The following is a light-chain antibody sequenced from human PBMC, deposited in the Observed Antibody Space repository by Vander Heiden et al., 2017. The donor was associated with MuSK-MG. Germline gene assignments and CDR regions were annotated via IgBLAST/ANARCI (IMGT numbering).Light chain of an antibody. CDR3: SSYTSINTWV. CDR1: RSDVGGYNF. CDR2: DVS. J-gene: IGLJ3*02. Sequence: QSALTQPAPLSGSPGQPITIPCTGTRSDVGGYNFASWYQQHPGKAPKVMIYDVSNRPSGVSNRFSASKSGTTASLTISGHQAEDEADYYCSSYTSINTWVFGGGTKLTVL. V-gene: IGLV2-14*01.